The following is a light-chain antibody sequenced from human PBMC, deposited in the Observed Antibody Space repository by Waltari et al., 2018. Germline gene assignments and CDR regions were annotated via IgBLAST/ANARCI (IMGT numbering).Light chain of an antibody. CDR3: CSYAGSSTYV. CDR2: AGS. Sequence: QSALTHSASVSRSPGHSLTISCHGPSGAVRNYILLPWYQQHPGKAPKLMISAGSKRPSGVSNRFSGSKSGNTASLTISGLQAEDEADYYCCSYAGSSTYVFGTGTKVTVL. V-gene: IGLV2-23*01. J-gene: IGLJ1*01. CDR1: SGAVRNYIL.